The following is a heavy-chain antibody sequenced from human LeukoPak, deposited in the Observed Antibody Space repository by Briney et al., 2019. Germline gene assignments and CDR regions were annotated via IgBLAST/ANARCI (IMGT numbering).Heavy chain of an antibody. CDR3: AXXLVGYSYGYGYYFDY. J-gene: IGHJ4*02. CDR2: INPSGGST. D-gene: IGHD5-18*01. Sequence: ASVKVSCKASGYTFTSYYMHWVRQAPGQGLEWMGIINPSGGSTSYAQKFQGRVTMTRDTSTSTVYMELSGLRSEDTAVYYCAXXLVGYSYGYGYYFDYWGQGTLVTVSS. CDR1: GYTFTSYY. V-gene: IGHV1-46*01.